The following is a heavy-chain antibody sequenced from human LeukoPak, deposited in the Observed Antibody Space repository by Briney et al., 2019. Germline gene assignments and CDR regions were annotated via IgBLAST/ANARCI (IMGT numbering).Heavy chain of an antibody. V-gene: IGHV3-11*01. CDR2: ISSSGSTI. Sequence: GSLRLSCAASGFTFSDYYMNWIRQAPGKGLEWLSYISSSGSTIHYADSVRGRFTISRDNAKNSLYLQMNSLRAEDTAVYYCARDRVGDPLDYWGQGTLVTVSS. J-gene: IGHJ4*02. CDR1: GFTFSDYY. CDR3: ARDRVGDPLDY.